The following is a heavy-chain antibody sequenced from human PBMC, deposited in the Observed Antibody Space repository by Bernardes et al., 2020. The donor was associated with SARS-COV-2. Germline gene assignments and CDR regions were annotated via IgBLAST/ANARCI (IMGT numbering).Heavy chain of an antibody. J-gene: IGHJ4*02. CDR2: ISGSGGST. D-gene: IGHD2-2*01. V-gene: IGHV3-23*01. CDR1: GFTFSSYA. CDR3: AKDCSSTSCYARSY. Sequence: GGSLRLSCAASGFTFSSYAMSWVRQAPGKGLEWVSAISGSGGSTYYADSVKGRFTISRDNSKNTLYLQMNSLRAEDTAVYYCAKDCSSTSCYARSYWGQGTLVTVSS.